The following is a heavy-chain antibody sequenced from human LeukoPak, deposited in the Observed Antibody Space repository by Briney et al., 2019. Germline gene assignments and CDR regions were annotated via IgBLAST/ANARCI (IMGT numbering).Heavy chain of an antibody. D-gene: IGHD6-19*01. V-gene: IGHV3-11*04. CDR3: ASEGWAERYFDF. CDR1: GFAFSDYH. Sequence: PGGSLRLSCAVSGFAFSDYHMSWMRQVPGKGLQWVSYISSSTARIYYADSVKGRFTISRDNAKDSLYLQINSLRAEDTAVYYCASEGWAERYFDFWGQGTLVTVSS. J-gene: IGHJ4*02. CDR2: ISSSTARI.